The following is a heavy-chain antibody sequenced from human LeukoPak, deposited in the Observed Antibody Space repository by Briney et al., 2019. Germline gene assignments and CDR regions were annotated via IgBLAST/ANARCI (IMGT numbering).Heavy chain of an antibody. CDR3: ARRGYSFSFSYFDY. CDR1: GGSFSGYY. Sequence: PSETLSLTRSVYGGSFSGYYWSWIRQPPGKGLEWIGEINHRGSTNYNPSLKSRVTISVDTSKNQFSLKLSSVTAADTAVYYCARRGYSFSFSYFDYWGQGTLVTVSS. J-gene: IGHJ4*02. V-gene: IGHV4-34*01. CDR2: INHRGST. D-gene: IGHD5-12*01.